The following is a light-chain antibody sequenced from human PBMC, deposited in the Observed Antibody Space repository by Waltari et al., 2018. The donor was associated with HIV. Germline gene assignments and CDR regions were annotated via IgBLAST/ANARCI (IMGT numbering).Light chain of an antibody. J-gene: IGLJ3*02. V-gene: IGLV1-47*01. CDR2: RND. CDR3: ATWDDSLSGWV. Sequence: QSVLTQPPSASGTPGQRVTISCSGSSSNIGNNFIYWYQQFPGTAPKLLTYRNDQRPSGVPYRFSGAKSGTSASLAISGLRSEDEADYYCATWDDSLSGWVFSGGTKLTVL. CDR1: SSNIGNNF.